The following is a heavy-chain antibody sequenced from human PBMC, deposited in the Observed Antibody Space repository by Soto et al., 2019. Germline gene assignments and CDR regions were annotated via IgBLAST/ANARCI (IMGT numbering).Heavy chain of an antibody. Sequence: QVQLVESGGGVVQPGRSLRLSCAASGFTFSSYGMHWVCQAPGKGLSRVAVLSYDGSNKYYADSVKGLFTISRDNSKNTLYLQMNSRIADDTVVYYCAKLYNGVESWGQATIVTFSS. CDR1: GFTFSSYG. CDR3: AKLYNGVES. V-gene: IGHV3-30*18. J-gene: IGHJ5*01. CDR2: LSYDGSNK. D-gene: IGHD2-8*01.